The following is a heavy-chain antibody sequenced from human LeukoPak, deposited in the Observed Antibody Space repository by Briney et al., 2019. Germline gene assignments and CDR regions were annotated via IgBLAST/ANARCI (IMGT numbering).Heavy chain of an antibody. CDR1: GFTVSSNY. J-gene: IGHJ4*02. D-gene: IGHD3-3*01. CDR2: IYSGGST. CDR3: ARDRYDFWSGTLDY. V-gene: IGHV3-66*01. Sequence: GALRLSCAASGFTVSSNYMSWVRQAPGKGLEWVSVIYSGGSTNYADSVEGRFTISRDNSKNTLYLQMNSLRAEDTAVYYCARDRYDFWSGTLDYWGQGTLVTVSS.